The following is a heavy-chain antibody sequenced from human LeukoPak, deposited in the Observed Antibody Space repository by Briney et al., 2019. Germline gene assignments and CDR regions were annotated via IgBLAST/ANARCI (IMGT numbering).Heavy chain of an antibody. Sequence: SETLSLTCAVSGGSISSSNWWSWVRQPPGKGLEWIGEIYHSGSTNYNPSLKSRVTISVDKSKNQFSLKLSSVTAADTAVYYCARAGPLRRDWALDPWGQGTLVTVSS. CDR3: ARAGPLRRDWALDP. D-gene: IGHD3/OR15-3a*01. CDR2: IYHSGST. V-gene: IGHV4-4*02. CDR1: GGSISSSNW. J-gene: IGHJ5*02.